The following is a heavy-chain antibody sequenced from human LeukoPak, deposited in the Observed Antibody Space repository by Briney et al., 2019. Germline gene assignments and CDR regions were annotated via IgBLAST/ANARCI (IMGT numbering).Heavy chain of an antibody. J-gene: IGHJ4*02. D-gene: IGHD3-22*01. CDR3: ARGNFDSSGTFDN. CDR1: GLTFSGHG. V-gene: IGHV3-21*01. Sequence: GGSLRLSCAASGLTFSGHGMSWVRQAPGKGLEWVSYISTHGNYIYYADSVRGRLTISRDNAKNSLYLQMNSLRAEDTAMCYCARGNFDSSGTFDNWGQGTLVTVSS. CDR2: ISTHGNYI.